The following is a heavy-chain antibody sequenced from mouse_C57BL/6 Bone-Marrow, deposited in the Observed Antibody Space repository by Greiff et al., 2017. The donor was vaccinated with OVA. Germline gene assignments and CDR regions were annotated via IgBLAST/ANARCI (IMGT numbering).Heavy chain of an antibody. V-gene: IGHV5-4*01. Sequence: EVQGVESGGGLVKPGGSLKLSCAASGFTFSSYAMSWVRQTPEKRLEWVATISDGGSYTYYPDNVKGRFTISRDNAKNNLYLQMSQLKAEDTGMNYCARNLPYYAMDYWGQGTSVTVSS. J-gene: IGHJ4*01. CDR2: ISDGGSYT. CDR1: GFTFSSYA. CDR3: ARNLPYYAMDY.